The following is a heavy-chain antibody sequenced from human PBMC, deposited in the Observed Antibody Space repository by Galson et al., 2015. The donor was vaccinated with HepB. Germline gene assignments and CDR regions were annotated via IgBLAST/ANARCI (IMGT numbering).Heavy chain of an antibody. CDR1: GGTFSSYA. V-gene: IGHV1-69*13. Sequence: SVKVSCKASGGTFSSYAISWVRQAPGQGLEWMGGIIPIFGTANYAQKFQGRVTITADESTSTAYMELSSLRSEDTAVYYCARGYYGSGSYYVAWFDPWGQGTLVTVSS. J-gene: IGHJ5*02. CDR3: ARGYYGSGSYYVAWFDP. CDR2: IIPIFGTA. D-gene: IGHD3-10*01.